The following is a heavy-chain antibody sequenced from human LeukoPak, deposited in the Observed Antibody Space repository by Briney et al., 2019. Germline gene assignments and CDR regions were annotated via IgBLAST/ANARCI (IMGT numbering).Heavy chain of an antibody. CDR2: IIPIFGTA. D-gene: IGHD1-26*01. CDR3: ARDLGATLSYYYYMDV. CDR1: GGTFSSYA. J-gene: IGHJ6*03. Sequence: SVKVSCKASGGTFSSYAISRVRQAPGQGLEWMGGIIPIFGTANYAQKFQGRVTITTDESTSTAYMELSSLRSEDTAVYYCARDLGATLSYYYYMDVWGKGTTVTVSS. V-gene: IGHV1-69*05.